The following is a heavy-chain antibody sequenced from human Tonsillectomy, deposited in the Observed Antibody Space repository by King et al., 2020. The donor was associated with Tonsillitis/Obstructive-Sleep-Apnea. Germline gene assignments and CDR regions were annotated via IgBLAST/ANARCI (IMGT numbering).Heavy chain of an antibody. V-gene: IGHV5-51*01. D-gene: IGHD3-9*01. CDR3: ARLGYDILTGHTRPEGWFDP. Sequence: QLVQSGAEVKKPGESLKISCKGSGYSFTSYWIGWVRQMPGKGLEWMGIIYPGDSDTRYSPSFQGQVTISADKSISTAYLQWSSLEASDTAMYYCARLGYDILTGHTRPEGWFDPWGQGTLVTVSS. J-gene: IGHJ5*02. CDR2: IYPGDSDT. CDR1: GYSFTSYW.